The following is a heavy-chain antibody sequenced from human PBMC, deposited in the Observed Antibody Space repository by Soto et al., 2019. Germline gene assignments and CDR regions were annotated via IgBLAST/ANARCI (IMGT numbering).Heavy chain of an antibody. CDR3: ATGYSTRGDYFDS. V-gene: IGHV3-74*03. Sequence: GGSLRLSCAASGFTFSIYWMHWVRQAPGKGLVWVSRINSDGSTTTYADSVKGRFTISRDNAKNTLYLQMNSLRAEDAAVYYCATGYSTRGDYFDSWGQGALVTVSS. CDR1: GFTFSIYW. CDR2: INSDGSTT. D-gene: IGHD2-2*01. J-gene: IGHJ4*02.